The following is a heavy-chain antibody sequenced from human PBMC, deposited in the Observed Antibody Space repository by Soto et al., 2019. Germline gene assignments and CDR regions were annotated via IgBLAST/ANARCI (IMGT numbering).Heavy chain of an antibody. CDR2: IYYSGST. CDR1: GGSISSSSYY. Sequence: TSETLSLTCTVSGGSISSSSYYWGWIRQPPGKGLEWIGSIYYSGSTYYNPSLKSRVTISVDTSKNQFSLKLSSVTAADTAVYYCARDGDGDCSSTSCSYYFDYWGQGTLVTVSS. V-gene: IGHV4-39*02. J-gene: IGHJ4*02. D-gene: IGHD2-2*01. CDR3: ARDGDGDCSSTSCSYYFDY.